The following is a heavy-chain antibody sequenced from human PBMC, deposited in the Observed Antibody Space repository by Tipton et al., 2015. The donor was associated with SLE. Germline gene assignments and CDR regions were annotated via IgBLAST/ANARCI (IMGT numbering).Heavy chain of an antibody. CDR3: ARLTFDWYLDL. V-gene: IGHV4-34*01. Sequence: GLVKPSETLSLVCVVNRGSLTGYSWNWIRQFPGKGLEWIGEIDRDGSPNYKSSLQNRVTISVDTSKNQFSLKLTSVTAADTAVYYCARLTFDWYLDLWGRGTLVTVSS. CDR2: IDRDGSP. CDR1: RGSLTGYS. J-gene: IGHJ2*01.